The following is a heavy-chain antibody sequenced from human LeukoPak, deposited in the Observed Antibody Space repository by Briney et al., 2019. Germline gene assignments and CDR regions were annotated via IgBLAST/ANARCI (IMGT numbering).Heavy chain of an antibody. D-gene: IGHD3-22*01. V-gene: IGHV3-11*01. CDR1: GFTFDDYG. CDR3: ARDQRDSSGYYYGSDY. J-gene: IGHJ4*02. Sequence: PGGSLRLSCAASGFTFDDYGMSWVRQAPGKGLEWVSYISSSGSTIYYADSVKGRFTISRDNAKNSLYLQMNSLRAEDTAVYYCARDQRDSSGYYYGSDYWGQGTLVTVSS. CDR2: ISSSGSTI.